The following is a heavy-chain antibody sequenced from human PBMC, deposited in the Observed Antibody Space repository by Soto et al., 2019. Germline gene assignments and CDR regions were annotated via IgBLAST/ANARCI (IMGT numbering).Heavy chain of an antibody. CDR2: IIPVFGTT. CDR3: ARDGGFGELKY. V-gene: IGHV1-69*18. CDR1: GDTFSGYP. Sequence: QVPLVQSGAELKKPGSSVKVSCKASGDTFSGYPINWVRQAPGAGLEWMGRIIPVFGTTNDTQRIGGRVTLTADEAPNTASMELRGLLSERTAVNLCARDGGFGELKYWGPGTLVTVSS. D-gene: IGHD3-10*01. J-gene: IGHJ4*02.